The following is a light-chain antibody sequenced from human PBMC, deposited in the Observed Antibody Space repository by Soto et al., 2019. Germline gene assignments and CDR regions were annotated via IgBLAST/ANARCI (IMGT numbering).Light chain of an antibody. CDR1: QSVLYSSNNKNY. CDR2: WAS. J-gene: IGKJ1*01. V-gene: IGKV4-1*01. Sequence: DIVMTQSPDFLAVSLGERATINCKSSQSVLYSSNNKNYLAWYQQKPGQPPKLLIYWASTRESGVPDRFGGSGSGTDFTLTISSLQAEDVAVYYCQQYYSTPWTFGQGTKVEIK. CDR3: QQYYSTPWT.